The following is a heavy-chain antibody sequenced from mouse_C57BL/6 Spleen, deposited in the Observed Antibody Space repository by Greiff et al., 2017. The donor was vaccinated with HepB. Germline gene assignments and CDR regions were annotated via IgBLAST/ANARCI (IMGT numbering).Heavy chain of an antibody. CDR3: TRGEDYGNYFAWFAY. V-gene: IGHV5-9-1*02. Sequence: EVKLVESGEGLVKPGGSLKLSCAASGFTFSSYAMSWVRQTPEKRLEWVAYISSGGDYIYYADTVKGRFTISRDNARNTLYLQMSSLKSEDTAMYYCTRGEDYGNYFAWFAYWGQGTLVTVSA. J-gene: IGHJ3*01. D-gene: IGHD2-1*01. CDR1: GFTFSSYA. CDR2: ISSGGDYI.